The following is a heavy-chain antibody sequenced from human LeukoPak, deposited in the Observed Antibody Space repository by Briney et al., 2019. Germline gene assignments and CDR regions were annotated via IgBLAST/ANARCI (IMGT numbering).Heavy chain of an antibody. D-gene: IGHD3-10*01. CDR3: ARKAGGFGELSSEWFDP. CDR1: GGSFSGYY. Sequence: SETLSLTCAVYGGSFSGYYWSWIRQPPGKGLEWIGEINHSGSTNYNPSLKSRVTISVDTSKNQFSLKLSSVTAADTAVYYCARKAGGFGELSSEWFDPWGQGTLVTVSS. V-gene: IGHV4-34*01. J-gene: IGHJ5*02. CDR2: INHSGST.